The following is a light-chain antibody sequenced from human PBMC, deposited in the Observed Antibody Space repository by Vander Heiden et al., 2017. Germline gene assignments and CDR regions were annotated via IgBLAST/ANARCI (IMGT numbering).Light chain of an antibody. CDR1: SSNIGAAYD. CDR3: QSYDSSLSGSYVV. V-gene: IGLV1-40*01. Sequence: QSVLTQPPSVSGAPGRRVTISCTGSSSNIGAAYDVHWYQQPPGTAPKLRIYDNSNRPSGVPDRFSGSKSGTSASLAITGLQAGDEADYYCQSYDSSLSGSYVVFGGGTKLTVL. J-gene: IGLJ2*01. CDR2: DNS.